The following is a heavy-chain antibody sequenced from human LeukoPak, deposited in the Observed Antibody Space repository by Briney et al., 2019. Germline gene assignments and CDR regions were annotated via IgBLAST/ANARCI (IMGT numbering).Heavy chain of an antibody. CDR2: IYSGGST. CDR1: GFTVSSNY. Sequence: GGSPRLSCAASGFTVSSNYMSWVRQAPGKGLEWVSVIYSGGSTYYADSVKGRFTISKDNSKNTLYLQMNSLRAEDTAVYYCAKELYYYDSRGPRRGAFDIWGQGTMVTVSS. D-gene: IGHD3-22*01. J-gene: IGHJ3*02. V-gene: IGHV3-53*01. CDR3: AKELYYYDSRGPRRGAFDI.